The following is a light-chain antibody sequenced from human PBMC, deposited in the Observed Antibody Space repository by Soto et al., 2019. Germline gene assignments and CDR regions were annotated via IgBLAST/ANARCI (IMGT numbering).Light chain of an antibody. V-gene: IGKV3-15*01. CDR1: QSISGA. CDR3: QQYNNWPLT. Sequence: EIVMTQSPATLSVSPGGRATLSCRASQSISGALAWYQQQPGQPPRLLIYGASTRATSFPARFSGSGSGTDFTLTISSLQSEDFAVYYCQQYNNWPLTFGQGTKVDIK. CDR2: GAS. J-gene: IGKJ1*01.